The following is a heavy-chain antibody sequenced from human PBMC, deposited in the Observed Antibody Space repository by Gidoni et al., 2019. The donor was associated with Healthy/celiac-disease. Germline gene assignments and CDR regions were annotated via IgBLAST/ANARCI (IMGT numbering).Heavy chain of an antibody. CDR3: ARDGAPYYYGSGSRLDY. Sequence: QVQLVESGGGVVQPGRSLRLSCAASRFTFSSYAMHWVRQAPGKGLEWVAVIAYDGSNKYYADSVKGRLTISRDNSKNTLYLQMNSLRAEDTAVYYCARDGAPYYYGSGSRLDYWGQGTLVTVSS. CDR1: RFTFSSYA. CDR2: IAYDGSNK. D-gene: IGHD3-10*01. V-gene: IGHV3-30-3*01. J-gene: IGHJ4*02.